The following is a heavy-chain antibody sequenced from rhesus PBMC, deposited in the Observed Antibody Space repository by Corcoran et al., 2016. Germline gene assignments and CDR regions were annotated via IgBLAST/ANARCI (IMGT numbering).Heavy chain of an antibody. J-gene: IGHJ4*01. D-gene: IGHD6-25*01. CDR3: ARGTAAAFDY. CDR2: IYWDDDK. CDR1: GFSISTSGMG. Sequence: QVTLKESGPALVKPTQTLTLTCTFSGFSISTSGMGVGWIRQPPGKALEWLAHIYWDDDKYYSTSLTSRLTISKDTSKNQVFLTMTNMDPVDTATYYCARGTAAAFDYWGQGVLVTVSS. V-gene: IGHV2S1*01.